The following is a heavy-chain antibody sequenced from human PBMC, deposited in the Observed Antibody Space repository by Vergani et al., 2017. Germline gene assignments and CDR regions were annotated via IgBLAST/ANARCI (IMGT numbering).Heavy chain of an antibody. CDR1: GGSFSGYY. V-gene: IGHV4-34*01. CDR2: INHSGST. CDR3: ARRGIPRKEGFDY. D-gene: IGHD1-14*01. Sequence: QVQLQQWGAGLLKPSETLSLTCAVYGGSFSGYYWSWIRQPPGKGLEWIGEINHSGSTNYNPSLKSRVTISVDTSKNQFSLKLSSVTAADTAVYYCARRGIPRKEGFDYWGQGTLVTVSS. J-gene: IGHJ4*02.